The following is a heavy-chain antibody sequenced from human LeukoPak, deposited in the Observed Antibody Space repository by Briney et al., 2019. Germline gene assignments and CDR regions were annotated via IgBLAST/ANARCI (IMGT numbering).Heavy chain of an antibody. Sequence: HPGGSLRLSCAASGFTVSSNYMSWVRQAPGKGLEWVSVIYSGGSTYYADSVKGRFTISRDDSKNTLYLQMNSLRAEDTAVYYCARGPAYCGGDCSPGAFDIWGQGTMVTVSS. CDR3: ARGPAYCGGDCSPGAFDI. CDR2: IYSGGST. J-gene: IGHJ3*02. V-gene: IGHV3-53*01. CDR1: GFTVSSNY. D-gene: IGHD2-21*02.